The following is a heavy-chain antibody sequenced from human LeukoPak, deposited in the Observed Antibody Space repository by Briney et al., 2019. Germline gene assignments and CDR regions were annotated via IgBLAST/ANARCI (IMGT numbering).Heavy chain of an antibody. CDR1: GFTFSSYE. Sequence: HTGGSLRLSCAASGFTFSSYETNWVRQAPGKGLEWVSYISSSGSTIYYADSVKGRFTISRDNAKNSLYLQMNSLRAEDTAVYYCAIELGDSSGYYDYWGQGILVTVSS. CDR3: AIELGDSSGYYDY. J-gene: IGHJ4*02. D-gene: IGHD3-22*01. V-gene: IGHV3-48*03. CDR2: ISSSGSTI.